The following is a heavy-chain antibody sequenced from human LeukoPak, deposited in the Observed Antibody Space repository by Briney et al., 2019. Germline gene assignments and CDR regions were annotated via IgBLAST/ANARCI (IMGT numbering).Heavy chain of an antibody. V-gene: IGHV4-59*08. J-gene: IGHJ4*02. Sequence: PSETLSLTCTVSGGSISSHYWNWIRQPPGKGLEWIGYIFYSGSTEYNPSLTSRVTISVDRSKNQFSLKLSSVTAADTAVYYCARHSGGSGWPRWGQGTLVTVSS. CDR3: ARHSGGSGWPR. D-gene: IGHD6-19*01. CDR1: GGSISSHY. CDR2: IFYSGST.